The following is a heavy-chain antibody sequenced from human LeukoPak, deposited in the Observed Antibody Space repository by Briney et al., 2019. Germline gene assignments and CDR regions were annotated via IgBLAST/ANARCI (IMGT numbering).Heavy chain of an antibody. V-gene: IGHV1-2*02. J-gene: IGHJ4*02. CDR1: GYTFSGHY. CDR2: IKPSSGAT. D-gene: IGHD3-22*01. Sequence: ASVKVSCKASGYTFSGHYMHWVRQAPGQRLEWMGWIKPSSGATNYAQKFRGRVTMTRDTSNRTSYMELSSLRSDDTALYYCASCYYDSSGYYYFDYWGQGTLVTVSS. CDR3: ASCYYDSSGYYYFDY.